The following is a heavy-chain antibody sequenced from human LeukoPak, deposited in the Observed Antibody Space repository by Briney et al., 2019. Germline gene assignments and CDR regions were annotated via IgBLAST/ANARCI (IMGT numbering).Heavy chain of an antibody. J-gene: IGHJ2*01. V-gene: IGHV4-59*01. D-gene: IGHD1-7*01. CDR3: ATTDLSPPYWYSDG. CDR2: MYSGGTT. Sequence: SETLFLSCTVSGDSISSYYWAWVRQPPGKGLEWMGYMYSGGTTDSNPSLKSRGPMSQDTSKNQCSLRLSSVTAADTAVYYCATTDLSPPYWYSDGSSHRGLVTVSS. CDR1: GDSISSYY.